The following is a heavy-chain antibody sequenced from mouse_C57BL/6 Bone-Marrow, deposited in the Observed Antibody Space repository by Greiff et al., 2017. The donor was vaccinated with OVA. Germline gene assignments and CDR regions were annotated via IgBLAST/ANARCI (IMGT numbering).Heavy chain of an antibody. V-gene: IGHV1-64*01. J-gene: IGHJ4*01. CDR1: GYTFTSYW. CDR2: IHPNSGST. D-gene: IGHD4-1*01. Sequence: VQLQQPGAELVKPGASVKLSCKASGYTFTSYWMHWVKQRPGQGLEWIGMIHPNSGSTNYNEKFKSKATLTVDKSSSTAYMQLSSLTSEDSAVYYCARSDWVGAMDYWGQGTSVTVSS. CDR3: ARSDWVGAMDY.